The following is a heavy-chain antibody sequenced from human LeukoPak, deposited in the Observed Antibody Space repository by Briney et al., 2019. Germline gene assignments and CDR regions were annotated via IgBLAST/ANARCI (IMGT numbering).Heavy chain of an antibody. CDR3: ARDRGSSSSELDY. CDR1: GFTFSSYA. CDR2: ISYDGSNK. J-gene: IGHJ4*02. V-gene: IGHV3-30*04. Sequence: GGSLRLSCAASGFTFSSYAMHWVRQAPGKGLEWVAVISYDGSNKYYADSVKGRFTISRDNSKNTLYLQMNSLRAEDTDVYYCARDRGSSSSELDYWGQGTLVTVSS. D-gene: IGHD6-6*01.